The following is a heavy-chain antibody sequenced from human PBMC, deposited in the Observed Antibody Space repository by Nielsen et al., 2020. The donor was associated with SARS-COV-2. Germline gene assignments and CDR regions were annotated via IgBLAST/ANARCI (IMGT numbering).Heavy chain of an antibody. J-gene: IGHJ4*02. CDR3: ARDGAGPNFDY. CDR1: GFTFSSYS. Sequence: GESLKISCAASGFTFSSYSMNWVRQAPGKGLEWVSSISSSSSYIYYADSVKGRFTISRDNAKNSLYLQMKSLRAEDTAVYYCARDGAGPNFDYWGQGTLVTVSS. CDR2: ISSSSSYI. V-gene: IGHV3-21*01. D-gene: IGHD1-26*01.